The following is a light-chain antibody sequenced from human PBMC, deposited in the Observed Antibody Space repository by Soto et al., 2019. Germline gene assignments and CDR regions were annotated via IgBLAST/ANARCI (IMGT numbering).Light chain of an antibody. CDR1: QSVSSSH. J-gene: IGKJ4*01. Sequence: EIVLTQSPGTLSLSPGERATLSCRASQSVSSSHLAWYQQKPGQAPRLLIYGASSRATGIPDRFSGSGSGTDFTLTISRLEPEHFVVYYCQQYGSSPPLTLGGATKVDIK. CDR3: QQYGSSPPLT. CDR2: GAS. V-gene: IGKV3-20*01.